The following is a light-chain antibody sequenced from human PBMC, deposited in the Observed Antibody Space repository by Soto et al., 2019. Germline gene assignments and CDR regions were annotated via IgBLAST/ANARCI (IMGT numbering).Light chain of an antibody. V-gene: IGKV1-33*01. CDR3: QQYDNRPFT. J-gene: IGKJ3*01. CDR1: QDISNY. Sequence: DIQMTQSPSSLSASVGDRVTITCQESQDISNYLNWYQQKPGKAPKLLIYDASNLETGVPSRFSGSGSGTDFTFTISSLHPEDIATYYCQQYDNRPFTFGPGTKVDI. CDR2: DAS.